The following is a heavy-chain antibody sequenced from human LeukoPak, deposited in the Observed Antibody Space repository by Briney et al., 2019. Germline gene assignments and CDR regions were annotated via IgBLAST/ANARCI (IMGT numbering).Heavy chain of an antibody. Sequence: GGSLRLSCAASGFTFSSYGVHWVRQAPGKGLEWVAVIWYDGSNKYYADSVKGRFTISRDNSKNTLYLQMNSLRAEDTAVYYCARESYGDYDFDYWGQGTLVTVSS. V-gene: IGHV3-33*01. CDR1: GFTFSSYG. J-gene: IGHJ4*02. CDR3: ARESYGDYDFDY. CDR2: IWYDGSNK. D-gene: IGHD4-17*01.